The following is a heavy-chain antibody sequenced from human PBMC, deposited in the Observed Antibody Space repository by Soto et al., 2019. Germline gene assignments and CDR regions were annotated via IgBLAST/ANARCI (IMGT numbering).Heavy chain of an antibody. Sequence: QSGGSLRLSCSASGFTFGNVAMAWVRQAPGKGLEWVSSISDNGGNTDYADSARGRFTLSRDNYKNILYLQINHLKAEDTAVDYCAQHYWNPRYRDPWGQGP. V-gene: IGHV3-23*01. CDR2: ISDNGGNT. CDR3: AQHYWNPRYRDP. D-gene: IGHD1-1*01. J-gene: IGHJ5*02. CDR1: GFTFGNVA.